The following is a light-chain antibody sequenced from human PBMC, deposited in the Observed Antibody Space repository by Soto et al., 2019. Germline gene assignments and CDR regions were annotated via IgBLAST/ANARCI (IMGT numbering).Light chain of an antibody. CDR3: RQSSNSPMYT. J-gene: IGKJ2*01. CDR2: AAS. Sequence: DIQLTQSPSSLSASVGDRVTITSRASPSLAYYVNWFQQKPGRAPRLLIYAASILQSGVPSRFSGSGSGTDFPLIINSLQPEDSATYFCRQSSNSPMYTFGQGT. CDR1: PSLAYY. V-gene: IGKV1-39*01.